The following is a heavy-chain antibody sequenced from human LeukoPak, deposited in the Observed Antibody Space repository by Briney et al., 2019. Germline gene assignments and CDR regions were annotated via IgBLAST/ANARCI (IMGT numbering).Heavy chain of an antibody. CDR2: INPNSGGT. CDR3: ARVARYNWNYGY. Sequence: ASVKVSCKASGGTFSSYAISWVRQAPGQGLEWMGWINPNSGGTNYAQKFQGRVTMTRDTSISTAYMELSRLRSDDTAVYYCARVARYNWNYGYWGQGTLVTVSS. D-gene: IGHD1-7*01. J-gene: IGHJ4*02. V-gene: IGHV1-2*02. CDR1: GGTFSSYA.